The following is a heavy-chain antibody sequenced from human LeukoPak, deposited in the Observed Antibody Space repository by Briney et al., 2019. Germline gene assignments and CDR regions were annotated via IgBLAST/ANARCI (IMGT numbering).Heavy chain of an antibody. V-gene: IGHV3-9*01. CDR2: ISWNSGSI. J-gene: IGHJ4*02. D-gene: IGHD6-19*01. CDR1: GFTFDDYA. Sequence: PGGSLRLSCAASGFTFDDYAMHWVRQAPGKGLKWVSGISWNSGSIGYADSVKGRFTISRDNAKNSLYLQMNSLRAEDTALYYCAKDGGSSGWYVDYWGQGTLVTVSS. CDR3: AKDGGSSGWYVDY.